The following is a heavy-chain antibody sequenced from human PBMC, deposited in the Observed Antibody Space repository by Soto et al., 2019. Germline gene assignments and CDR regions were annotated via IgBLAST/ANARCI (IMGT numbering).Heavy chain of an antibody. CDR3: ARPYDYVWGSYRYAGGLDV. Sequence: PGESLKISCKGSGYSFTSYWINWVRQMPGKGLEWMGRIDPSDSYANYSPSFQGHVTISADKSINTAYLQWNSLKASDTAIYYCARPYDYVWGSYRYAGGLDVWGQGTKVTVSS. V-gene: IGHV5-10-1*01. J-gene: IGHJ6*02. CDR1: GYSFTSYW. CDR2: IDPSDSYA. D-gene: IGHD3-16*02.